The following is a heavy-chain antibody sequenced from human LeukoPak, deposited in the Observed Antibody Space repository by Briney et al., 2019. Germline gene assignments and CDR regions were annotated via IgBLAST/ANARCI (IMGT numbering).Heavy chain of an antibody. CDR2: IIPILGIA. V-gene: IGHV1-69*04. D-gene: IGHD4-17*01. Sequence: SVKVSCKASGGTFSSYAISWVRQAPGQGLEWMGRIIPILGIANYAQKFQGRVTITADKSTSTAYMELSSLRSEDTAVYYCARGPYGDYDYFDYWGQGTLVTVSS. CDR3: ARGPYGDYDYFDY. J-gene: IGHJ4*02. CDR1: GGTFSSYA.